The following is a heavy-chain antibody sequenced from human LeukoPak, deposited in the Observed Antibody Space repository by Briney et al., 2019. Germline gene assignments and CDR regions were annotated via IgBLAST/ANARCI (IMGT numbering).Heavy chain of an antibody. V-gene: IGHV1-18*04. CDR3: ARDKPPSYYDSSGYLAY. J-gene: IGHJ4*02. CDR2: ISAYNGNT. D-gene: IGHD3-22*01. CDR1: GYTFTGYY. Sequence: ASVKVSCKASGYTFTGYYMHWVRQAPGQGLEWMGWISAYNGNTNYAQKLQGRVTMTTDTSTSTAYMELRSLRSDDTAVYYCARDKPPSYYDSSGYLAYWGQGTLVTVSS.